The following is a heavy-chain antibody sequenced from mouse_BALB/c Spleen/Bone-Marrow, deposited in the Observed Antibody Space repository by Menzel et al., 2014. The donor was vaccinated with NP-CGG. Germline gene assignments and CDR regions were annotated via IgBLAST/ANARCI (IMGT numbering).Heavy chain of an antibody. CDR1: GYTFTDYE. CDR3: TRSETGPFAY. CDR2: IDPETGGT. Sequence: QVQLQQSGAELVRPGPSVTLSCKASGYTFTDYEMHWVKQTPVHGLEWIGAIDPETGGTAYNQKFKGKATLTADKSSSTAYMELRSLTSEDSAVYYCTRSETGPFAYWGQGTLVTVSA. D-gene: IGHD4-1*01. J-gene: IGHJ3*01. V-gene: IGHV1-15*01.